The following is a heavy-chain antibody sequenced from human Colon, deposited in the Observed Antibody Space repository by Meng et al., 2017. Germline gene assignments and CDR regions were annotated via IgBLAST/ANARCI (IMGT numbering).Heavy chain of an antibody. Sequence: AQLVESGGGLVRPGGSRCLFWAVSGVTFSSYWMHWVRQDQGGGLVWVSRIVPDGSGATYADSVKGRFTISRDNAKNTVYLEMNSLRAEDTGVYYCARDRNLWQLDYWGQGTLVTVSS. V-gene: IGHV3-74*01. J-gene: IGHJ4*02. CDR1: GVTFSSYW. D-gene: IGHD3-10*01. CDR3: ARDRNLWQLDY. CDR2: IVPDGSGA.